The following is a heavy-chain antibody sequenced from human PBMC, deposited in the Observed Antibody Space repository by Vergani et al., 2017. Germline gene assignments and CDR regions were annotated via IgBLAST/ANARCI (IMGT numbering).Heavy chain of an antibody. V-gene: IGHV5-51*03. CDR3: ARAYNRGLGHFDY. D-gene: IGHD3-10*01. Sequence: EVQLVQSGAEVKKSGESLKISCQGSPNSFFSLWVAWVRQTPGKGLEWIGIIFPGDSDTRYSPSFQGQVTMSAAKSIETVYLQWRSLKTSDTGTYFCARAYNRGLGHFDYWGQGTRVTVS. CDR1: PNSFFSLW. CDR2: IFPGDSDT. J-gene: IGHJ4*02.